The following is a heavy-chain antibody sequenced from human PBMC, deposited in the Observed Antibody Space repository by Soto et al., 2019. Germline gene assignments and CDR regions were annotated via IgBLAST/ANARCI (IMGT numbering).Heavy chain of an antibody. J-gene: IGHJ4*02. D-gene: IGHD3-10*01. V-gene: IGHV1-69*13. CDR2: IIPVFGTT. Sequence: SVKVSCKASGDTFSGYPINWVRQAPGEGLEWMGRIIPVFGTTNDAQRFEGRVTFTADESTNTAYLELRGLLSEDTAVYYCARDGGFGELKYWGPGSLVTVSS. CDR1: GDTFSGYP. CDR3: ARDGGFGELKY.